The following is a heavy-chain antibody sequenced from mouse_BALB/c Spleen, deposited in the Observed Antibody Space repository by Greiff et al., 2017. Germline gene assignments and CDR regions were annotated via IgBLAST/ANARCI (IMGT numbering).Heavy chain of an antibody. J-gene: IGHJ3*01. CDR1: GYTFTSYW. CDR2: IDPSDSYT. D-gene: IGHD2-4*01. V-gene: IGHV1-69*02. CDR3: ARSYDYAFAD. Sequence: QVQLQQPGAELVKPGASVKLSCKASGYTFTSYWMHWVKQRPGQGLEWIGEIDPSDSYTNYNQKFKGKATLTVDKSSSTAYMQLSSLTSEDSAVYYCARSYDYAFADWGQGTLVTVSA.